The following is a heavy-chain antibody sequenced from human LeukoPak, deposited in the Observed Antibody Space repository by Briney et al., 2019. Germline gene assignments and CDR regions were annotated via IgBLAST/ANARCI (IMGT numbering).Heavy chain of an antibody. CDR1: GGSISSSSYY. J-gene: IGHJ3*01. CDR2: IYYSGTT. V-gene: IGHV4-61*05. D-gene: IGHD1-26*01. Sequence: SETLSLTCTVSGGSISSSSYYWSWIRQPPGKGLDYIAYIYYSGTTNYNPSLKSRITISVDRSRNQFSLKMNSVTAADTAVYYCARVGPTSSAFDLWGQGTMVTVSS. CDR3: ARVGPTSSAFDL.